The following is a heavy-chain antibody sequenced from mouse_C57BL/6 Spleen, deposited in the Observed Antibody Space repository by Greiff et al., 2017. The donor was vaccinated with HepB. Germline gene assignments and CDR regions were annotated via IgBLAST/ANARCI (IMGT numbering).Heavy chain of an antibody. J-gene: IGHJ4*01. CDR2: IDPSDSET. D-gene: IGHD1-1*01. CDR1: GYTFTSYW. V-gene: IGHV1-52*01. CDR3: AREGYYGSSSSYAMDY. Sequence: VQLQQPGAELVRPGSSVKLSCKASGYTFTSYWMHWVKQRPIQGLEWIGNIDPSDSETHYNQKFKDKATLTVDKSSSTAYMQLSSLTSEDSAVYYCAREGYYGSSSSYAMDYWGQGTSVTVSS.